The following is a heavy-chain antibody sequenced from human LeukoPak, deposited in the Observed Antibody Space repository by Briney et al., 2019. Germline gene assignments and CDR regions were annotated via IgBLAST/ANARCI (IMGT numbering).Heavy chain of an antibody. CDR3: AKVVGSSSSPLDY. Sequence: GGSLRLSCAASGFTFSTYGMHWVRQAPGKGLEWVAFIPYDGSNKYYADSVKGRFTISRDNSKNTLYLQMNSLRPEDTAVYYCAKVVGSSSSPLDYWGQGTLVTVSS. V-gene: IGHV3-30*02. CDR1: GFTFSTYG. D-gene: IGHD6-6*01. CDR2: IPYDGSNK. J-gene: IGHJ4*02.